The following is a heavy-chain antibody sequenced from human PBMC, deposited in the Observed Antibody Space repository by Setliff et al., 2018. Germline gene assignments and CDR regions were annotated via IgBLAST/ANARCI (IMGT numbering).Heavy chain of an antibody. Sequence: GASVKVSCKTSGYTFTTYGISWLRQAPGQGLEWVGGFTPILLTPNYAQKFQGRITITADKSTSTAYMELSGLRSDDTAVYFCARPRSPKISIFGVTPFDYWGQGTLVTVSS. V-gene: IGHV1-69*06. D-gene: IGHD3-3*01. CDR2: FTPILLTP. CDR1: GYTFTTYG. CDR3: ARPRSPKISIFGVTPFDY. J-gene: IGHJ4*02.